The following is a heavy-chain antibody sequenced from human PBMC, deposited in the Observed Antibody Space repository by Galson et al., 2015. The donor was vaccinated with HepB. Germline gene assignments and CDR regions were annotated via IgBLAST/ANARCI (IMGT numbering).Heavy chain of an antibody. Sequence: SLRLSCAASGFTFSGSAIHWVRQASGKGPEWVGRIRSKASDYATAYAASLKGRFTISRDDSKNTAYLHMNSLKTEDTAVYYCLRLGDLFGYSSSWGQGTLVTVSS. CDR1: GFTFSGSA. CDR2: IRSKASDYAT. CDR3: LRLGDLFGYSSS. J-gene: IGHJ4*02. V-gene: IGHV3-73*01. D-gene: IGHD6-13*01.